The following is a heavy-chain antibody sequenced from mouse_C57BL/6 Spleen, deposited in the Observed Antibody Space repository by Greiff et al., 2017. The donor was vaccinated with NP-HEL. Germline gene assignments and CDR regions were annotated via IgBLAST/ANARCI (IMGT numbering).Heavy chain of an antibody. V-gene: IGHV1-82*01. J-gene: IGHJ2*01. Sequence: QVQLQQSGPELVKPGASVKISCKASGYAFSSSWMNWVKQRPGKGLEWIGRIYPGDGDTNYNGKFKGKATLTADKSSSTAYMQLSSLASEDSAVYFCARRGPSGYFDYWGQGTTLTVSS. D-gene: IGHD3-1*01. CDR1: GYAFSSSW. CDR2: IYPGDGDT. CDR3: ARRGPSGYFDY.